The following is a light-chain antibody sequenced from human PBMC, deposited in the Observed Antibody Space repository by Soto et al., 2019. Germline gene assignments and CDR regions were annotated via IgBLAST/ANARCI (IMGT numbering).Light chain of an antibody. J-gene: IGKJ2*01. CDR3: QQYGGSPFT. CDR1: QSIFNNY. V-gene: IGKV3-20*01. Sequence: EIVLTQSRGTLSLSPRERASLSCRASQSIFNNYLAWYQQKPGQAPRLLVYGASFRATGIPDRFSGSGSGTDITLTISRLEPEDFAVYYCQQYGGSPFTFGQGTRLEIK. CDR2: GAS.